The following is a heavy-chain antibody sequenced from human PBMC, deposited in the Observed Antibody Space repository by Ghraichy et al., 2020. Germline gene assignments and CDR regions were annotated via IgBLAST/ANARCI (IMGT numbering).Heavy chain of an antibody. J-gene: IGHJ1*01. Sequence: LSLTCAASGFTFSNYWMSWVRQAPGKGLEWVANIKQDGSEKNYVDSVKGRFTISRDNAKNSLYLQMNSLRAEDTAVYYCAKRGSGDWGQGTLVTVSS. CDR1: GFTFSNYW. CDR3: AKRGSGD. V-gene: IGHV3-7*01. D-gene: IGHD3-10*01. CDR2: IKQDGSEK.